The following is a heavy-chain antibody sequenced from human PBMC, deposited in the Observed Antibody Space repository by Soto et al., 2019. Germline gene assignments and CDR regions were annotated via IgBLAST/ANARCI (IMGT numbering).Heavy chain of an antibody. V-gene: IGHV1-69*01. J-gene: IGHJ4*02. CDR2: IIPIFGTA. Sequence: QVQLVRSGADVKKPGSSVKVSCKASGGTFSSYAISWVRQAPGQGLEWMGGIIPIFGTANYAQKFQGRVTITADESTSTAYMELSSLRSEDTAVYYCARDSHDYGDYDPAGLDYWGQGTLVTVSS. CDR3: ARDSHDYGDYDPAGLDY. D-gene: IGHD4-17*01. CDR1: GGTFSSYA.